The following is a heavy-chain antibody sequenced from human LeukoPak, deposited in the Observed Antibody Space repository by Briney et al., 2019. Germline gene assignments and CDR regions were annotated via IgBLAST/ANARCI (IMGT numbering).Heavy chain of an antibody. Sequence: GDSLKISCKGSGYSFTSYWIGWVRQMPGKGLEWMGILYPGDSDTRYSPSFQGQVTISADKSISTAYLQWSSLKASDTAMYYCARRYCSGGSCYSVDYWGQGTLVTVSS. V-gene: IGHV5-51*01. D-gene: IGHD2-15*01. CDR2: LYPGDSDT. CDR3: ARRYCSGGSCYSVDY. CDR1: GYSFTSYW. J-gene: IGHJ4*02.